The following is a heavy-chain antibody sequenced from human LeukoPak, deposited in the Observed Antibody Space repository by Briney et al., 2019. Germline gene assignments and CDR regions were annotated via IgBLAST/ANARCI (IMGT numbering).Heavy chain of an antibody. CDR2: ISSNGGMT. CDR1: AFSFSTCA. D-gene: IGHD1-14*01. J-gene: IGHJ3*02. CDR3: AGDSDVEPRNGFDI. V-gene: IGHV3-23*01. Sequence: GGSLRLSCAASAFSFSTCAMHWVRQPPGQGLEWVSTISSNGGMTLYSHSVKGRFSISRDNSKSILCLQMSSLRGEDAAVYYCAGDSDVEPRNGFDIWGQGTMATVSS.